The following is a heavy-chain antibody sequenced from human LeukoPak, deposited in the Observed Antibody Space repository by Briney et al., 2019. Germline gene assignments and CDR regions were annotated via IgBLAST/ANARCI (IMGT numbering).Heavy chain of an antibody. CDR1: GFTFSSYG. J-gene: IGHJ4*02. Sequence: GSLRLSCAASGFTFSSYGMSWVRQAPGKGLEWVSAISGSGGSTYYADSVKGRFTISRDNSKNTLYLQMNSLRAEDTAVYYCAKRGEDYYGSGSYPDYWGQGTLVTVSS. D-gene: IGHD3-10*01. V-gene: IGHV3-23*01. CDR2: ISGSGGST. CDR3: AKRGEDYYGSGSYPDY.